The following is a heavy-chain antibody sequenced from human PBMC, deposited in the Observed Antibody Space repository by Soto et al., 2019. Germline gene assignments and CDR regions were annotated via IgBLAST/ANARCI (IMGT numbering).Heavy chain of an antibody. CDR2: IDWDDDK. CDR3: ARKYCSSTSCYLDY. D-gene: IGHD2-2*01. V-gene: IGHV2-70*12. J-gene: IGHJ4*02. Sequence: SGPTLVNPTQTLTLTCTFSGFSLSTSGMCVSWIRQPPGKALEWLARIDWDDDKYYSTSLKTRLTISKDTSKNQVVLTMTNMDPVDTATYYCARKYCSSTSCYLDYWGQGTLVTVSS. CDR1: GFSLSTSGMC.